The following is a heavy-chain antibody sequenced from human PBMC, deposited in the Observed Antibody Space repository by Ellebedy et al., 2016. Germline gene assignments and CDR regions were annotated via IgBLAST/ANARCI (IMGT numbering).Heavy chain of an antibody. V-gene: IGHV3-7*01. CDR2: IKSDGSVK. J-gene: IGHJ4*02. Sequence: GGSLRLSCEASGLTISNYWMDWVRQAPGKGLEWVANIKSDGSVKQYVGSVRGRFTISRDNAKASLYLQMNSLRAEDTAVYYCARDFAGSGSYWGQGILVTVSS. D-gene: IGHD3-10*01. CDR3: ARDFAGSGSY. CDR1: GLTISNYW.